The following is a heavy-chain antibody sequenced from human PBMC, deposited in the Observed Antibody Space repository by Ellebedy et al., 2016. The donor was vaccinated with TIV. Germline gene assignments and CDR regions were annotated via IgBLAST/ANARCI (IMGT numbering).Heavy chain of an antibody. CDR2: INNSGTT. D-gene: IGHD4-17*01. CDR1: GGSFSGYY. V-gene: IGHV4-34*01. CDR3: AIRIGDGDYKIDY. Sequence: MPSETLSLTCAVYGGSFSGYYWSWIRQPPGKGLEWIGEINNSGTTNYNPSLKSRVTISVDTSKNQFSLKLSSVTAADTAVYYCAIRIGDGDYKIDYWGQGTLVTVSS. J-gene: IGHJ4*02.